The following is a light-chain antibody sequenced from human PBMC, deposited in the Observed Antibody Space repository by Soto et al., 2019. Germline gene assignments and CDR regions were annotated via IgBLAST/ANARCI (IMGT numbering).Light chain of an antibody. CDR3: QQYNNWPSLT. V-gene: IGKV3-15*01. CDR1: QSVSSK. CDR2: GAS. Sequence: EIVMTQSPATLSVSPGERATLSCRASQSVSSKLAWYQQKPGQAPRLLIYGASTRATGIPARFSGSGSGTECTLTMSSLQSEDFAVYDCQQYNNWPSLTFGGGTRVEIK. J-gene: IGKJ4*01.